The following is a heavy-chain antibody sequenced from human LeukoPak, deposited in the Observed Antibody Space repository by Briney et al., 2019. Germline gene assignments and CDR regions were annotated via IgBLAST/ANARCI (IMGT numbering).Heavy chain of an antibody. CDR3: ARGGLWFGELFPHDY. D-gene: IGHD3-10*01. Sequence: SETLSLTCTVSGGSISSSSYYWGWIRQPPGKGLEWIGSIYYSGSTYYNPSLKSRVTISVDTSKNQFSLKLSSVTAADTAVYHCARGGLWFGELFPHDYWGQGTLVTVSS. J-gene: IGHJ4*02. CDR1: GGSISSSSYY. CDR2: IYYSGST. V-gene: IGHV4-39*07.